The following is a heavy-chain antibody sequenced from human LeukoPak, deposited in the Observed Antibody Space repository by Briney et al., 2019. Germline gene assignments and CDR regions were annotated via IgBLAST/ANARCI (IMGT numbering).Heavy chain of an antibody. D-gene: IGHD2-15*01. CDR1: GFTFSSYS. V-gene: IGHV3-23*01. Sequence: GGSLRLSCTASGFTFSSYSMNWVRQAPGKGLECVSFISTSGDFTYYAASVKGRFTVSRDNSKNTLYLQMNSLRADDTAVYYCAGCSGGSCYSRGKYGVDVWGQGTTVIVSS. CDR3: AGCSGGSCYSRGKYGVDV. J-gene: IGHJ6*02. CDR2: ISTSGDFT.